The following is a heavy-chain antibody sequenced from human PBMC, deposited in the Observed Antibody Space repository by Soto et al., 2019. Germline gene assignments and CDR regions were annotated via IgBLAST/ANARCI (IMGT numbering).Heavy chain of an antibody. CDR3: ARDSSLDY. Sequence: GGSLRLSCAASGFTFSSYAMHWVRQAPGKGLEWVAVISYDGSNKYYADSVKGRFTISRDNSKNTLYLQMNSLRAEDTAVYYCARDSSLDYWGQGTLVTSPQ. CDR2: ISYDGSNK. V-gene: IGHV3-30-3*01. D-gene: IGHD6-13*01. CDR1: GFTFSSYA. J-gene: IGHJ4*02.